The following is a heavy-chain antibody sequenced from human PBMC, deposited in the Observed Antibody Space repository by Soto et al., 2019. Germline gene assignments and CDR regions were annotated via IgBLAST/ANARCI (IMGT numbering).Heavy chain of an antibody. CDR1: GGTFSSYA. J-gene: IGHJ3*02. D-gene: IGHD3-3*01. Sequence: RALVKVSCKASGGTFSSYAISWVRQAPGQGLEWMGGIIPIFGTANYAQKFQGRVTITADESTSTAYMELSSLRSEDTAVYYCARRFRSLGDAFDIWGQGTMVTVSS. CDR3: ARRFRSLGDAFDI. CDR2: IIPIFGTA. V-gene: IGHV1-69*13.